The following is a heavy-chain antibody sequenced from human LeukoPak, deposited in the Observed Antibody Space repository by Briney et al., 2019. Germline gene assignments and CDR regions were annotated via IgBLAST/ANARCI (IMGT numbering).Heavy chain of an antibody. D-gene: IGHD7-27*01. V-gene: IGHV3-48*01. CDR2: ISSSSNII. CDR1: GFTFSNYN. J-gene: IGHJ5*02. CDR3: ARDANWGSNWFDP. Sequence: AGRSLRLSCAASGFTFSNYNMNWVRQPPGKGLQWVSYISSSSNIIYYADSVKGRFTISRDNAKNSLFLQMNSLRAEDTAVYYCARDANWGSNWFDPWGQGTLVTVSS.